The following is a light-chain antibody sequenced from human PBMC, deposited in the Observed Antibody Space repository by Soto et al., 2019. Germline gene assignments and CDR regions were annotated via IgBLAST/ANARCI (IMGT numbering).Light chain of an antibody. CDR3: SSYTNSNTLHV. Sequence: QSALTQPASVSGSPGQSITISCTGTSSDVGAYNYVSWYQQHPGKAPKLMIYEVSLRPSGVSYRFSGSKSANTTSLTISGLQAEDEADYYCSSYTNSNTLHVFGTGTKVTVL. CDR1: SSDVGAYNY. CDR2: EVS. J-gene: IGLJ1*01. V-gene: IGLV2-14*01.